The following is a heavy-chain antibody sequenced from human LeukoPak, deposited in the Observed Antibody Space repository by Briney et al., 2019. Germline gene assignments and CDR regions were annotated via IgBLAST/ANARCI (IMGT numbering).Heavy chain of an antibody. CDR3: ARVASDTNGLYHVLD. D-gene: IGHD2-8*01. CDR1: GFTFSNYA. Sequence: GGSLRLSCAAAGFTFSNYAMHWVRHGTGKSLEWVSGVGIRGDTHYADSVKGRFIISRENAKNSLYLQMNSLRPRDTAVYYCARVASDTNGLYHVLDWGQGTLVTVST. J-gene: IGHJ4*02. CDR2: VGIRGDT. V-gene: IGHV3-13*01.